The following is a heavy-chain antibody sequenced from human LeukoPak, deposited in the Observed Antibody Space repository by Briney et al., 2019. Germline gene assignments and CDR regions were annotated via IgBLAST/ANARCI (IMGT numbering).Heavy chain of an antibody. CDR2: ISAYNGNT. V-gene: IGHV1-18*04. CDR3: ARGLQYCSSTSCQEGWFDP. Sequence: GASVKVSCKASGYTFTSYYMHWVRQAPGQGLEWMGWISAYNGNTNYAQKLQGRVTMTTDTSTSTAYMELRSLRSEDTAVYYCARGLQYCSSTSCQEGWFDPWGQGTLVTVSS. D-gene: IGHD2-2*01. J-gene: IGHJ5*02. CDR1: GYTFTSYY.